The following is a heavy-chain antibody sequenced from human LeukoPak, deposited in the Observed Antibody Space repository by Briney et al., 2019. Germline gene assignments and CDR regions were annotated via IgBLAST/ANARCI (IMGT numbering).Heavy chain of an antibody. J-gene: IGHJ4*02. CDR3: ARDPLAAAGTNFDY. CDR2: INPSGGST. V-gene: IGHV1-46*01. CDR1: GYTFTSYY. D-gene: IGHD6-13*01. Sequence: ASVKVSCKASGYTFTSYYMHWVRQAPGQGLEWMGIINPSGGSTSYAQKFQGRVTITADESTSTAYMELSSLRSEDTAVYYCARDPLAAAGTNFDYWGQGTLVTVSS.